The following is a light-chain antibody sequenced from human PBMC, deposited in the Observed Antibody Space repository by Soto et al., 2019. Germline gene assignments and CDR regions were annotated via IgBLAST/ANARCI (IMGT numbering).Light chain of an antibody. Sequence: QSVLTQPASVSGSPGQSITISCTGTSSDVGGYNYVSWYQHHPGKAPKLMIYEVSNRPSGVSNHFSGSKSGNTASLTISGLQAEDEADHYCSSYTSSGTLVFGTGAKVTVL. J-gene: IGLJ1*01. CDR3: SSYTSSGTLV. CDR1: SSDVGGYNY. V-gene: IGLV2-14*01. CDR2: EVS.